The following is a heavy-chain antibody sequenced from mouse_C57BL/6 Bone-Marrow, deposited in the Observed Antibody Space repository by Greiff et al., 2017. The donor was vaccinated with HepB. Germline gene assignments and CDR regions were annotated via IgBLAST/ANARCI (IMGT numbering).Heavy chain of an antibody. V-gene: IGHV3-6*01. CDR2: ISYDGSN. D-gene: IGHD1-1*01. CDR3: ARKDLLRQYYFDY. Sequence: EVKLVESGPGLVKPSQSLSLTCSVTGYSITSGYYWNWIRQFPGNKLEWMGYISYDGSNNYNPSLKNRISITRDTSKNQFFLKLNSVTTEDTATYYCARKDLLRQYYFDYWGQGTTLTVSS. CDR1: GYSITSGYY. J-gene: IGHJ2*01.